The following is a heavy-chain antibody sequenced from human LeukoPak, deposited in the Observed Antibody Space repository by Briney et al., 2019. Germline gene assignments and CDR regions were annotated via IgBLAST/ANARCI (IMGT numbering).Heavy chain of an antibody. CDR1: GDSISSGDYY. V-gene: IGHV4-61*02. Sequence: SQTLSLTCTVSGDSISSGDYYWSWIRQPAGKGLEWIGRISSSGSTNYNPSLKSRVTISVDTSKNQFSLKLSSVTAADTAVYYCARGSSSEDYWGQGTLVTVSS. CDR2: ISSSGST. CDR3: ARGSSSEDY. D-gene: IGHD6-6*01. J-gene: IGHJ4*02.